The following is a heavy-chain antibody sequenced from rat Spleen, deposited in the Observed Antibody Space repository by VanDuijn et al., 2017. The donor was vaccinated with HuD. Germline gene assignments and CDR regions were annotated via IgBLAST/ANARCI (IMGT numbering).Heavy chain of an antibody. V-gene: IGHV2S12*01. CDR2: ISTGGNT. D-gene: IGHD1-4*01. Sequence: QVHLKESGPGLVQSSQTLSLTCTVSGFSLTNNGVSWVRQPPGEGLEWIAAISTGGNTYYNSALKSRLSISRDTSKSQFFLKMDSLQTEDTATYFCTRESLPGYNSHWFVYWGQGTLVTVSS. CDR1: GFSLTNNG. J-gene: IGHJ3*01. CDR3: TRESLPGYNSHWFVY.